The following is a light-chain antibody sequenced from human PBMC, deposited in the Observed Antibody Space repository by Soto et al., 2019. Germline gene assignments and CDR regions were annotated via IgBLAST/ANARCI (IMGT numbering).Light chain of an antibody. Sequence: QSVLTQPPSASGSPGQSVTISYTGTSSDVGGYNYVSWYQQHPGKAPKLMISEVSKRPSGVPDRFSGSKSGNTASLTVSGLQAEDEADYYCSSFAGNNNLVFGGGTKVTVL. V-gene: IGLV2-8*01. CDR3: SSFAGNNNLV. J-gene: IGLJ2*01. CDR2: EVS. CDR1: SSDVGGYNY.